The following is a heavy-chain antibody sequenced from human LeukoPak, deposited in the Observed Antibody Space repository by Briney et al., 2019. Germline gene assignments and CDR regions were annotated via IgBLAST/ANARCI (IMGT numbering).Heavy chain of an antibody. CDR3: ARGGSPGDLLGY. Sequence: SQTLSLTCTVSGGSISSYYWSWIRQPPGKGLEWIGYIYYSGSNNYNPSLKGRVTISVDTSKNQFSLKLSSVAAADTAVYYCARGGSPGDLLGYWGQGTLVTVSS. V-gene: IGHV4-59*01. CDR2: IYYSGSN. J-gene: IGHJ4*02. CDR1: GGSISSYY. D-gene: IGHD1-26*01.